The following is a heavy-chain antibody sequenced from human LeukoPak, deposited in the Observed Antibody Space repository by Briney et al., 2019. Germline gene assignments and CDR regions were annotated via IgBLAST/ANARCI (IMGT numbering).Heavy chain of an antibody. V-gene: IGHV3-33*01. Sequence: GGSLRLPCAASGFTFSSHGMHWVRQAPGKGLEWVAVIWYDGSNKYYADSVKGRFTISRDNSKNTLYLQMNSLRAEDTAVYYCASSVDAPMLIDYWGQGTLVTVSS. CDR2: IWYDGSNK. J-gene: IGHJ4*02. CDR1: GFTFSSHG. CDR3: ASSVDAPMLIDY. D-gene: IGHD2-8*01.